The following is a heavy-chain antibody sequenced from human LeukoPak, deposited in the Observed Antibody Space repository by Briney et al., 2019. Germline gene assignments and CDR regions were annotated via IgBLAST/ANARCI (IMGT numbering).Heavy chain of an antibody. CDR1: GFTFSSYA. V-gene: IGHV3-64*01. CDR3: ASSVRSSWDVPNDAFDI. CDR2: ISSNGGST. Sequence: GGSLRLSCAASGFTFSSYAMHWVRQAPGKGLEYVSAISSNGGSTYYANSVKGRFTISRDNSKDTLYLQMGSLRAEDMAVYYCASSVRSSWDVPNDAFDIWGQGTMVTVSS. D-gene: IGHD6-13*01. J-gene: IGHJ3*02.